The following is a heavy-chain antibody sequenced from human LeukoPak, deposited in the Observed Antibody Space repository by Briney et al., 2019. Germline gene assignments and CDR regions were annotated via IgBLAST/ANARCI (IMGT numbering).Heavy chain of an antibody. Sequence: GGSLRLSCAASGFTFSSYAMSWVRQAPGKGLEWVSAISGSGGSTYYADSVKGRFTISRDNAKNSLYLQMNSLRAEDTAVYYCARDRIGPEAAGPFDPWGQGTLVTVSS. CDR2: ISGSGGST. V-gene: IGHV3-23*01. D-gene: IGHD6-13*01. CDR3: ARDRIGPEAAGPFDP. CDR1: GFTFSSYA. J-gene: IGHJ5*02.